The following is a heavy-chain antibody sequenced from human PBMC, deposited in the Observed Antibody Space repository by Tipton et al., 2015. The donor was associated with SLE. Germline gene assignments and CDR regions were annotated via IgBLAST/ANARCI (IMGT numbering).Heavy chain of an antibody. Sequence: TLSLTCTVSGSSITSRSYYWGWIRQPPGKGLEWIGSVSYSGSTYYNSSLKSRVTISLDTSKNQFSLKLSSVTAADTAVYYCAGRPDDDSRTLDGAFDIGGQGTMVTVSS. CDR2: VSYSGST. V-gene: IGHV4-39*07. J-gene: IGHJ3*02. CDR3: AGRPDDDSRTLDGAFDI. CDR1: GSSITSRSYY. D-gene: IGHD4-11*01.